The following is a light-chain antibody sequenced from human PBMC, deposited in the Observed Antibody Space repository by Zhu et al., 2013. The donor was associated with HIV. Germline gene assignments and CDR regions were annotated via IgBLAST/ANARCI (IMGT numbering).Light chain of an antibody. V-gene: IGKV3-20*01. J-gene: IGKJ2*01. CDR3: HQYGSSRPHT. CDR2: GAS. Sequence: EIVMTQSPATLSVSPGERATLSCRASQSVTNSYLAWYQQKPGQAPRLLIYGASVRATGIPDRFSGSGSGTDFTLTIDRLEPEDFAIYFCHQYGSSRPHTFGQGTKLEIK. CDR1: QSVTNSY.